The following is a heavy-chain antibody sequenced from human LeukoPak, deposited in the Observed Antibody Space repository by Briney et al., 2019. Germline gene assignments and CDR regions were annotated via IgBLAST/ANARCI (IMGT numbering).Heavy chain of an antibody. CDR3: ARGTVPYCSGGSCYPIYGAFDP. CDR1: GGSISSYY. D-gene: IGHD2-15*01. V-gene: IGHV4-59*01. J-gene: IGHJ5*02. CDR2: IYYSGST. Sequence: SETLSLTCTVSGGSISSYYWSWIRQPPGQGLEWIGYIYYSGSTNSNPSLKTRVTISVDTSKNQFSLKLSSVTAADTAVYYCARGTVPYCSGGSCYPIYGAFDPWGQGTLVTVSS.